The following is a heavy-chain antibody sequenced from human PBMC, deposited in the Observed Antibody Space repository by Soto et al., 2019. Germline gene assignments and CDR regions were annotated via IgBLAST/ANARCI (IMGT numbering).Heavy chain of an antibody. D-gene: IGHD6-13*01. CDR1: GFTFSSYS. Sequence: GGSLRLSCAASGFTFSSYSMNWVRQAPGKGLEWVSFIRYDGSTIYYADSVKGRFTISRDNSKNTLYLQMNSLRAEDTAVYYSARDSGIAAAESNLEFDYWGQGTLVTVSS. CDR3: ARDSGIAAAESNLEFDY. CDR2: IRYDGSTI. V-gene: IGHV3-48*01. J-gene: IGHJ4*02.